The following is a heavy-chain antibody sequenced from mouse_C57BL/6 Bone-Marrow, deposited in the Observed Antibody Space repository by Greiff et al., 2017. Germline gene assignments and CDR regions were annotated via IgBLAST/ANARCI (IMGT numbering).Heavy chain of an antibody. D-gene: IGHD3-2*02. J-gene: IGHJ3*01. CDR2: INPNNGGT. V-gene: IGHV1-18*01. Sequence: VQLKQSGPELVKPGASVKIPCKASGYTFTDYNMDWVKQSHGKSLEWIGDINPNNGGTIYNQKFKGKATLTVDKSSSTAYMELRSLTSEDTAVYYCARSSDSSGYVDLFAYWGQGTLVTVSA. CDR3: ARSSDSSGYVDLFAY. CDR1: GYTFTDYN.